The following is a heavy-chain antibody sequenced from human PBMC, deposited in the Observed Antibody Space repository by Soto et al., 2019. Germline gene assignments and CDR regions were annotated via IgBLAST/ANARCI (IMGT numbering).Heavy chain of an antibody. CDR2: INPNSGGT. V-gene: IGHV1-2*02. D-gene: IGHD6-19*01. CDR1: GYTFTGYY. J-gene: IGHJ4*02. Sequence: ASVKVSCKASGYTFTGYYMHWVRQAPGQGLEWMGWINPNSGGTNYAQKFQGRVTMTRDTSISTAYMELSRLRSDDTAVYYCARVRGPLYSSGWHYFDYWGQGTLVTVSS. CDR3: ARVRGPLYSSGWHYFDY.